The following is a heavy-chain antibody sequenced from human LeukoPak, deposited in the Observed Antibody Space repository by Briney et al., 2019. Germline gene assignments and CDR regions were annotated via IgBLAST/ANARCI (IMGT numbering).Heavy chain of an antibody. CDR2: IYNSENT. CDR1: GGSVSSYY. CDR3: ARFHSGPSGWYVLWYFDL. J-gene: IGHJ2*01. Sequence: SETLSLTCTVSGGSVSSYYWSWIRQPPGKGLEWIGYIYNSENTKYNSSLMSRVTMPLDTSKNQVFLKLSSVTAADTAVYCARFHSGPSGWYVLWYFDLWGRGTLVTVSS. D-gene: IGHD6-19*01. V-gene: IGHV4-4*09.